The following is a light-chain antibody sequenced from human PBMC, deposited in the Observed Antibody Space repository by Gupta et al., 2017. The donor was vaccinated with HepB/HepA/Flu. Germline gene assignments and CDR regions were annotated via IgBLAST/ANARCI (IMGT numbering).Light chain of an antibody. J-gene: IGLJ1*01. CDR2: EVS. Sequence: QPALTQPPSASGSPGQPVTISCTGTSSDVGGYNYVSWYQQHPGKAPKLMIYEVSKRPSGVPDRFSGSKSGNTASLTVSGLQAEDEADYYCSSYAAVGVFGTGTKVTVL. CDR1: SSDVGGYNY. CDR3: SSYAAVGV. V-gene: IGLV2-8*01.